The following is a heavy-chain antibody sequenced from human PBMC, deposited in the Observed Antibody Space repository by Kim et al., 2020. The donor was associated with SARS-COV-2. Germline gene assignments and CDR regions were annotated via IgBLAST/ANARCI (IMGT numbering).Heavy chain of an antibody. D-gene: IGHD6-13*01. J-gene: IGHJ4*02. Sequence: SNKYYTDSVKGRFTISRDNSKNTLYLQMNSLRAEDTAVYYCAKDLGSSSCWGQGTLVTVSS. CDR3: AKDLGSSSC. CDR2: SNK. V-gene: IGHV3-30*02.